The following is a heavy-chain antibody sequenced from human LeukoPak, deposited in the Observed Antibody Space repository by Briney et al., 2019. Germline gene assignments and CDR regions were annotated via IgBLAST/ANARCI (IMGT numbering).Heavy chain of an antibody. D-gene: IGHD3-22*01. CDR1: GFTFSSYW. CDR2: INSDGSST. J-gene: IGHJ3*02. Sequence: GGSLRLSCAASGFTFSSYWMHWVRQAPGKGLVWVSRINSDGSSTSYADSVKGRFTISRDNAKNTLYLQMNSLRAEDTAVYYCARVLGPMIVVPGVAFDIWGQGTMVTVSS. V-gene: IGHV3-74*01. CDR3: ARVLGPMIVVPGVAFDI.